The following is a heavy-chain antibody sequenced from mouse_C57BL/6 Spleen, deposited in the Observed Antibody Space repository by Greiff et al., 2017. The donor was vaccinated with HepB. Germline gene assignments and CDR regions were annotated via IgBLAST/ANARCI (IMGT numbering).Heavy chain of an antibody. D-gene: IGHD1-1*01. CDR2: IDPSDSYT. Sequence: QVQLQQPGAELVMPGASVKLSCKASGYTFTSYWMHWVKQRPGQGPEWIGEIDPSDSYTNYNQKFKGKSTLTVDKSSSTAYMQLSSLTSEDSAVYYCARPSYYYGSSYYWYFDVWGTGTTVTVSS. J-gene: IGHJ1*03. CDR1: GYTFTSYW. CDR3: ARPSYYYGSSYYWYFDV. V-gene: IGHV1-69*01.